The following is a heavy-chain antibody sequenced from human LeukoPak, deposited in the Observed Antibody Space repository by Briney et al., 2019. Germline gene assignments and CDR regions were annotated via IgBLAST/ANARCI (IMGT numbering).Heavy chain of an antibody. CDR2: ISSSSSYI. J-gene: IGHJ6*04. CDR3: AELGITMIGGV. D-gene: IGHD3-10*02. V-gene: IGHV3-21*01. Sequence: GGSLRLSCAASGFTFSSYSMNWVRQAPGKGLEWVSSISSSSSYIYYADSVKGRFTISRDNAKNSLYLQMNSLRAEDTAVYYCAELGITMIGGVWGKGTTVIISS. CDR1: GFTFSSYS.